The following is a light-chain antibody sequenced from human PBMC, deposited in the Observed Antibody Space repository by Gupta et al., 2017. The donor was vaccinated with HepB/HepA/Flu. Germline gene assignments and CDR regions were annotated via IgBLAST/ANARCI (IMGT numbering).Light chain of an antibody. CDR2: EDT. CDR3: YSSDSSGYHRV. CDR1: ALPKKN. J-gene: IGLJ3*02. V-gene: IGLV3-10*01. Sequence: SYELTQPPSLSVSPGQTARITCSGDALPKKNAYWYQQKSGQAPVLVIYEDTKRPSGIPEKFSGSTSGTMATLTISGAQVQDEADYYCYSSDSSGYHRVFGGVTKLTVL.